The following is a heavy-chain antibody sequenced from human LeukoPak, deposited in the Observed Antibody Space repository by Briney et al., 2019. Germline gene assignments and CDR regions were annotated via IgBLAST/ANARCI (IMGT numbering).Heavy chain of an antibody. CDR2: INSDGSST. D-gene: IGHD1-14*01. V-gene: IGHV3-74*01. CDR1: GFTFSSYW. Sequence: PGGSLRLSCAASGFTFSSYWMHWVRQAPGKGLVWVSRINSDGSSTSCADSVKGRFTISRDNAKNTLYLQMNSLRAEDTAVYYCARDMGQPSVGYYYYMDVWGKGTTVTVSS. CDR3: ARDMGQPSVGYYYYMDV. J-gene: IGHJ6*03.